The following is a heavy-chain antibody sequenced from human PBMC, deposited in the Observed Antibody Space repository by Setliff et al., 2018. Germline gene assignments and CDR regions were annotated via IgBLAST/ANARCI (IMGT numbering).Heavy chain of an antibody. CDR1: GYTFAKYG. D-gene: IGHD2-2*01. J-gene: IGHJ4*02. Sequence: ASVKVSCKAFGYTFAKYGTSWVRQAPGQGLEWMGWISGYNGYTIYAQKLQGRVTLTTDTSTGTAYMEVRSLRSDDTAQYYCVRDRAAIVVGPPTAAFDIWGQGTLVTVSS. CDR2: ISGYNGYT. V-gene: IGHV1-18*01. CDR3: VRDRAAIVVGPPTAAFDI.